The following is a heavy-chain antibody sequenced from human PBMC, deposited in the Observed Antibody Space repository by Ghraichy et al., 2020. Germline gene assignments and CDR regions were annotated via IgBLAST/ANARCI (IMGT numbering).Heavy chain of an antibody. J-gene: IGHJ4*02. Sequence: GGSLRLSCAASGFTFDNYAMSWVRQAPGKGLEWVSAISGSADRTYYADSLKGRFTISRDNSKNTLYLQMNSLRVEDTAVYYCAKVLNTVRSTIPEFDDWGQGTLVTVSS. CDR3: AKVLNTVRSTIPEFDD. CDR1: GFTFDNYA. V-gene: IGHV3-23*01. CDR2: ISGSADRT. D-gene: IGHD5/OR15-5a*01.